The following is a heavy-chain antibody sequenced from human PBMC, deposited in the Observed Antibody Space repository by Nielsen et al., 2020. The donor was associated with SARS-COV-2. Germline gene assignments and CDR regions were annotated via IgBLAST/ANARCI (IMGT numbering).Heavy chain of an antibody. CDR3: ASTCSSTSCMTSFDY. V-gene: IGHV3-11*03. Sequence: GGSLRLSCAASGFTFSDYYMSWIRQAPGKGLEWVSYISSSSSYTNYADSVKGRFTISRDNAKNSLYLQMNSLRAEDTAVYYCASTCSSTSCMTSFDYWGQGTLVTVSS. D-gene: IGHD2-2*01. CDR1: GFTFSDYY. J-gene: IGHJ4*02. CDR2: ISSSSSYT.